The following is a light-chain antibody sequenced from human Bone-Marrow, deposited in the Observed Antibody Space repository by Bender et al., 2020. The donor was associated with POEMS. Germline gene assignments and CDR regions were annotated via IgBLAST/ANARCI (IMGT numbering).Light chain of an antibody. CDR1: SSNLGAGYD. CDR2: GNT. CDR3: HSYDRILNDVV. Sequence: QGVLTQPPSVSAAPGQRVTLSCTGSSSNLGAGYDAHWYKQSPGTAPKLLIRGNTNRPTGVPDRFSGSKSGTSASLVITGLQADDEADYYCHSYDRILNDVVFGGGTKLTVL. V-gene: IGLV1-40*01. J-gene: IGLJ2*01.